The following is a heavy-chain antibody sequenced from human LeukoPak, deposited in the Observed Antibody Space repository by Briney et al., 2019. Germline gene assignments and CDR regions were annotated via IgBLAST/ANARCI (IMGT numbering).Heavy chain of an antibody. CDR2: IKPDGTKK. V-gene: IGHV3-7*01. Sequence: PGGSLRLSCAASGFTFSDYNMRWIRQAPGKGLEWVDNIKPDGTKKSYADFVEGRFTISRDNAKNSLYLQMNSLRAEDTAVYYCARQGSGPYWGQGHLVPVSS. J-gene: IGHJ4*02. D-gene: IGHD1-26*01. CDR3: ARQGSGPY. CDR1: GFTFSDYN.